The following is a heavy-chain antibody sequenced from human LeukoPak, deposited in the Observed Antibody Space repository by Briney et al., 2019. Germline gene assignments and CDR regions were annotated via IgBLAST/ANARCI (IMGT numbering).Heavy chain of an antibody. J-gene: IGHJ4*02. CDR2: ISSSGSTI. V-gene: IGHV3-48*04. CDR3: ARRYCSSTSCTLDY. D-gene: IGHD2-2*01. CDR1: GFNFRSYS. Sequence: PGGSLRLSCAASGFNFRSYSMNWVRQAPGKGLEWVSYISSSGSTIYYADSVKGRFTISRDNAKNSLYLQMNSLRAEDTAVYYCARRYCSSTSCTLDYWGQGTLVTVSS.